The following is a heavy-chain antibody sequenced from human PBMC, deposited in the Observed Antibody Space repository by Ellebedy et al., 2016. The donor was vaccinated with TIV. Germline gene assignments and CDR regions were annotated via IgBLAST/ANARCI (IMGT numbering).Heavy chain of an antibody. CDR2: VYYSGSP. D-gene: IGHD2-21*02. CDR3: ARTDPWQPIDD. Sequence: MPSETLSLTCSVSGGSVSSTRYYWAWIRQPPGKGLEYIGNVYYSGSPYYNPPFKSRVTLSADTSKNQFSLNLRTVTAADTAVYYCARTDPWQPIDDWGQGILVSVSS. J-gene: IGHJ4*02. CDR1: GGSVSSTRYY. V-gene: IGHV4-39*01.